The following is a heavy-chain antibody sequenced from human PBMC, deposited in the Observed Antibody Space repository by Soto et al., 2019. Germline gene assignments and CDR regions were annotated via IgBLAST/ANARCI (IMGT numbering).Heavy chain of an antibody. CDR3: ARDKNRGGSYRFYYYYAMDV. D-gene: IGHD1-26*01. Sequence: QVPLVQSGAEVKKPGASVKVSCKASGYTIANFAIHWVRQAPGQRLEWMGWINPGNGDTKYSQYFQGRVTITRDTSASTAYMELTSLVSDDTAVYYCARDKNRGGSYRFYYYYAMDVWGLGTTVTVSS. J-gene: IGHJ6*02. CDR2: INPGNGDT. CDR1: GYTIANFA. V-gene: IGHV1-3*01.